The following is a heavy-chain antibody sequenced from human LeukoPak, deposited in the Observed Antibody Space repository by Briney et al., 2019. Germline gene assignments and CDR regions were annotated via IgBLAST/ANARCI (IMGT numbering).Heavy chain of an antibody. J-gene: IGHJ5*02. Sequence: SETLSLTCAVYGGSFSGYYWSWIRQPPGKGLEWIGEINHSGSTNYNPSLKSRVTISGDTSKNQFSLKLSSVTAADTAVYYCARSTLGYCSGGNCSWFDPWGQGTLVTVSS. CDR2: INHSGST. CDR1: GGSFSGYY. D-gene: IGHD2-15*01. V-gene: IGHV4-34*01. CDR3: ARSTLGYCSGGNCSWFDP.